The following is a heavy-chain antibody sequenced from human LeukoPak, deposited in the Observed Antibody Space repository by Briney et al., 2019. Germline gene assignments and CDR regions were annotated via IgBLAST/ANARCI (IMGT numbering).Heavy chain of an antibody. CDR1: GYTFTSYD. V-gene: IGHV1-8*01. J-gene: IGHJ4*02. CDR3: ARGRERKLTRRINDY. Sequence: ASVKVSCKASGYTFTSYDINWVRQATGQGLGWMGWMNPNSGNTGYAQKFQGRVTMTRNTSISTAYMELSSLRSEDTAVYYCARGRERKLTRRINDYWGQGTLVTVSS. CDR2: MNPNSGNT. D-gene: IGHD4/OR15-4a*01.